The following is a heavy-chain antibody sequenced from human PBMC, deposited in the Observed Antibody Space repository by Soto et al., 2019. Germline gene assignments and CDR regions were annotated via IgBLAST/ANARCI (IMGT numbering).Heavy chain of an antibody. J-gene: IGHJ4*02. Sequence: PGGSLRLPCAASGFTFNNFAMHWVRQAPGKGLEWVAVISYDGGDKYYADSVKGRFTISRDNSKNTLYLQMNGLRAEDTAVYYCARDLSTGAADYYFDYWGQGALVTVSS. V-gene: IGHV3-30*03. CDR2: ISYDGGDK. CDR3: ARDLSTGAADYYFDY. D-gene: IGHD6-13*01. CDR1: GFTFNNFA.